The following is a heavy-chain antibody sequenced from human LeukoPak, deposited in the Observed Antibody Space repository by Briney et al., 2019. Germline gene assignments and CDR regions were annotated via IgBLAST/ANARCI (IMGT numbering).Heavy chain of an antibody. V-gene: IGHV3-53*01. CDR2: ILRGGST. J-gene: IGHJ6*03. Sequence: QTGGSLRLSCAASGFTVSNDYMTWVRHSPGKGLEWVSNILRGGSTAYADSVKGRFTISRDNAKNSLYLQMNSLRAEDTAVYYCARGGYSSGWNELFYYYYYMDVWGKGTTVTVSS. CDR3: ARGGYSSGWNELFYYYYYMDV. CDR1: GFTVSNDY. D-gene: IGHD6-19*01.